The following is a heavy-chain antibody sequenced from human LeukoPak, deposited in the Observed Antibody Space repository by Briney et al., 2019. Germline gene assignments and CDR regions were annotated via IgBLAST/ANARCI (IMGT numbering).Heavy chain of an antibody. D-gene: IGHD3-22*01. CDR2: ISAYNGNT. CDR1: GYTFTSYG. J-gene: IGHJ6*03. V-gene: IGHV1-18*01. Sequence: WASVKVSCKASGYTFTSYGISWVRQAPGQGLEWMGWISAYNGNTNYAQKLQGRVTMTTDTSTSTAYMVLRSLRSDDTAVYYCARSSSGYYYYYYMDVWGKGTTVTVSS. CDR3: ARSSSGYYYYYYMDV.